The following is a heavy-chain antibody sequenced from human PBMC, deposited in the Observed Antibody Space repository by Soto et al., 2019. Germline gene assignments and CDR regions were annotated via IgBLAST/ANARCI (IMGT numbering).Heavy chain of an antibody. J-gene: IGHJ4*02. Sequence: SETLSLTCTVSGGSISRSTYYWGWIRQPPGKGLEWIGTIYYSGSTYYNLSLKSRVIISADTSKNQFSLKLSSVTAADTAVYYCATYTSASGRNWGQGTLVTVSS. D-gene: IGHD3-10*01. CDR1: GGSISRSTYY. V-gene: IGHV4-39*01. CDR3: ATYTSASGRN. CDR2: IYYSGST.